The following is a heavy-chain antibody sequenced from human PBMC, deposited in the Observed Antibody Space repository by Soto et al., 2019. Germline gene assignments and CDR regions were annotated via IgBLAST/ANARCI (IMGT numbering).Heavy chain of an antibody. D-gene: IGHD6-13*01. CDR3: AVYSSSWGNWFDP. V-gene: IGHV1-69*13. J-gene: IGHJ5*02. CDR2: IIPIFGTA. Sequence: EASVKVSCKASGGTFSSYAISWVRQAPGQGLEWMGGIIPIFGTANYAQKFQGRVTITADESTSTAYMELSSLRSEDTAVYYCAVYSSSWGNWFDPWGQGTLVTVSS. CDR1: GGTFSSYA.